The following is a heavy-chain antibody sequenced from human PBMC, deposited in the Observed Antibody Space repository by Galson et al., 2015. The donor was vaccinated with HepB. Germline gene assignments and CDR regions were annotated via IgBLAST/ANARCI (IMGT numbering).Heavy chain of an antibody. CDR2: IDPSDSYT. CDR1: GYSFTSYW. V-gene: IGHV5-10-1*01. Sequence: PGESLRISCKGSGYSFTSYWISWVRQMPGKGLEWMGRIDPSDSYTNYSPSFQGHVTISADKSISTAYLQWSSLRASDTAMYYCARSIGSGSYYPSAFDIWGQGTMVTVSS. D-gene: IGHD3-10*01. CDR3: ARSIGSGSYYPSAFDI. J-gene: IGHJ3*02.